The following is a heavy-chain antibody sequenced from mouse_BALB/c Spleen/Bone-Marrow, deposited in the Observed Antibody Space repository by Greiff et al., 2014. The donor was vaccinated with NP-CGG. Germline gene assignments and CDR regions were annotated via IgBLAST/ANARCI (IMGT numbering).Heavy chain of an antibody. CDR1: GFTFSSYG. J-gene: IGHJ2*03. CDR3: ARVWYFDY. V-gene: IGHV5-6-3*01. Sequence: VQLQQSGGGLVQPGGSLKLSCAASGFTFSSYGMSWVRQTPDKRLELVETINSNGGSTYYPDSVKGRFTISRDNAKNTLYLQMSSLKSEDTAMYYCARVWYFDYWGQGTSLTVSS. CDR2: INSNGGST.